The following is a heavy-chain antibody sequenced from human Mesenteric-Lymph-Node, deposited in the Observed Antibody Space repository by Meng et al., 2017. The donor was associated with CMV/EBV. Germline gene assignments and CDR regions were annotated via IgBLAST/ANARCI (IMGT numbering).Heavy chain of an antibody. J-gene: IGHJ6*02. D-gene: IGHD6-6*01. V-gene: IGHV3-30*02. CDR1: GFSFSSYG. CDR2: IRYDGSIT. CDR3: ARSRFVAARISYYYYALDV. Sequence: GGSLRLSCAASGFSFSSYGMHWVRQAPGKGLEWVTFIRYDGSITSYADSVKGRFSISRDKNTLYLQMDSLRPDDTAVYYCARSRFVAARISYYYYALDVWGRGTTVTVSS.